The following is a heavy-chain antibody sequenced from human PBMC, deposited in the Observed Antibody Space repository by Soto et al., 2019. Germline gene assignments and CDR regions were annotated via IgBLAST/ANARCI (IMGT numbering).Heavy chain of an antibody. D-gene: IGHD4-17*01. CDR3: ARDRKDYPDI. CDR1: GASIRTGGYY. J-gene: IGHJ4*02. V-gene: IGHV4-31*03. Sequence: PSETLSLTCTVSGASIRTGGYYWSWIRQRPGKGLEWIAYIFYTGSAYYNPSLESRLSISIDRSKNQFSLELRSVSVADTAVYYCARDRKDYPDIWAKGTRVTVSS. CDR2: IFYTGSA.